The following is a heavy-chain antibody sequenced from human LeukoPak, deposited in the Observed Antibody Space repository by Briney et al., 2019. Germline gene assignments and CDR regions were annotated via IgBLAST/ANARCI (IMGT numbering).Heavy chain of an antibody. D-gene: IGHD2/OR15-2a*01. V-gene: IGHV4-59*01. CDR3: ARELKVGNTGYYFDY. Sequence: SETLCLTCTGSGGSINSYYWRWVRQPPGKGVEWVGYFYHCGSTNYLPSHKSRVTISVHTSKNQFSLELSSVTAADTAVYYCARELKVGNTGYYFDYWGQGALVTVSS. J-gene: IGHJ4*02. CDR1: GGSINSYY. CDR2: FYHCGST.